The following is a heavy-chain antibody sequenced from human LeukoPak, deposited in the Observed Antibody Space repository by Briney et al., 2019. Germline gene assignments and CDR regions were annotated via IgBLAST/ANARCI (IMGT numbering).Heavy chain of an antibody. CDR3: ARDRGHGETYYFDY. J-gene: IGHJ4*02. D-gene: IGHD3-10*01. CDR1: GFTFSSYE. CDR2: ISSSSSYI. V-gene: IGHV3-21*05. Sequence: GGSLRLSCAASGFTFSSYEMNWVRQAPGKGLEWVSYISSSSSYIYYADSVKGRFTISRDNSKNTLYLQMNSLRAEDTAVYYCARDRGHGETYYFDYWGQGTLVTVSS.